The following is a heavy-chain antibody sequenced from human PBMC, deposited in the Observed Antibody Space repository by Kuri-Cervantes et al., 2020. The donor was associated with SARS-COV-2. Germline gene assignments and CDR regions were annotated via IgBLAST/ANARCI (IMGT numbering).Heavy chain of an antibody. CDR3: ARYYYDSSGYYDYHYMDV. Sequence: GGSLRLSCKGSGYSFTSYWIGWVRQMPGKGLEWMGIIYPGDSDTRYSPSFQGQVTISADKSISTAYLQWSSLKASDTAMYYCARYYYDSSGYYDYHYMDVWDKGTTVTVSS. D-gene: IGHD3-22*01. V-gene: IGHV5-51*01. CDR1: GYSFTSYW. J-gene: IGHJ6*03. CDR2: IYPGDSDT.